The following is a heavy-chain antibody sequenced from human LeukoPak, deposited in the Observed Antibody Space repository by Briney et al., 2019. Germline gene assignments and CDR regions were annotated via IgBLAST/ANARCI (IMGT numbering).Heavy chain of an antibody. Sequence: GGSLRLSCAASGFTVSSNYMSWVRQAPGKGLEWVSVIYSGGSTYYADSVKGRFTITRDNSKNTLYLQMNSLRAEDTAVYYCARARSDSGCDWGYYYYYYMDVWGKGTTVTVSS. CDR2: IYSGGST. J-gene: IGHJ6*03. CDR1: GFTVSSNY. V-gene: IGHV3-66*01. D-gene: IGHD5-12*01. CDR3: ARARSDSGCDWGYYYYYYMDV.